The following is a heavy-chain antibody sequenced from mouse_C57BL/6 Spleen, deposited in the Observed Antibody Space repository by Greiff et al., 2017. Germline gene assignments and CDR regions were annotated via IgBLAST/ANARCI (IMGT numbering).Heavy chain of an antibody. V-gene: IGHV1-52*01. CDR2: IDPSDSDT. CDR3: STDGVFDY. Sequence: QVQLQQPGAELVRPGSSVKLSCKASGYTFTSYWMHWVKQRPIQGLEWIGNIDPSDSDTPYNQKFKDKATLTVDNSSSTAYMQLSSLTDEDASVYYCSTDGVFDYWGQGTTLTVSS. CDR1: GYTFTSYW. J-gene: IGHJ2*01.